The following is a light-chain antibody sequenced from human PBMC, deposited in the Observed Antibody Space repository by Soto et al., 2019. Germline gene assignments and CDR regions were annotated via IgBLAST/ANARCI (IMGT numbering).Light chain of an antibody. V-gene: IGLV1-44*01. CDR1: SSNIVSNT. Sequence: QSVLTQPPSASGTPGQRVTISCSGSSSNIVSNTVNWYQHLPRAAPKLLMYAYSQRPSGIPDRLSGSKSGASASLAISGLQSEDEADYYCAAWDDTLNAYVFGTGTKVTVL. CDR3: AAWDDTLNAYV. CDR2: AYS. J-gene: IGLJ1*01.